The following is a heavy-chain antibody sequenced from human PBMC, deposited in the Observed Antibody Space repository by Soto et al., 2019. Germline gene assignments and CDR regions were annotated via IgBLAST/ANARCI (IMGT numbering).Heavy chain of an antibody. CDR3: VRAAGYSGNDYVYYYGMDV. CDR2: VWYDGRNK. J-gene: IGHJ6*02. D-gene: IGHD5-12*01. CDR1: GFTFSNYG. V-gene: IGHV3-33*01. Sequence: QVQLVESGGGVVQPGRSLRLSCAASGFTFSNYGMHWVRQAPGKGLEWVAHVWYDGRNKYYRDSVQGRFSISRDNSKNTLYLQMNILRDEDTAVYYCVRAAGYSGNDYVYYYGMDVWGQATTVTVSS.